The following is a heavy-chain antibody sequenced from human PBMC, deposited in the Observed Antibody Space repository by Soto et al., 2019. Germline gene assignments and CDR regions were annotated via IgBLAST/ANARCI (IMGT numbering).Heavy chain of an antibody. V-gene: IGHV3-74*01. CDR2: INMDGTKT. CDR3: ARDYYYDSRSSSVNWFDP. D-gene: IGHD3-22*01. Sequence: GSLRLSCVASEFTFSKYWMHWVRQAPGKGLVWVSRINMDGTKTAYADSVKGRFTVSRDNANNTLYLQMNSLGVEDTAVYYCARDYYYDSRSSSVNWFDPWGQGTLVT. J-gene: IGHJ5*02. CDR1: EFTFSKYW.